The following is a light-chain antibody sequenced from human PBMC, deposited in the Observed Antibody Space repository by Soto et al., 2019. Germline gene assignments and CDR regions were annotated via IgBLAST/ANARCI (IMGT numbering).Light chain of an antibody. J-gene: IGLJ2*01. V-gene: IGLV2-14*03. CDR2: DVS. CDR1: INDIGGYNY. Sequence: QSALTQPASVSGTPGQSITISCTGTINDIGGYNYVSWYQQHPGKVPKLLIYDVSNRPSGVSGRFSGSKSGNTASLTIAGRQADDEADYHCSSYTRSDTLIFGGGTKVTVL. CDR3: SSYTRSDTLI.